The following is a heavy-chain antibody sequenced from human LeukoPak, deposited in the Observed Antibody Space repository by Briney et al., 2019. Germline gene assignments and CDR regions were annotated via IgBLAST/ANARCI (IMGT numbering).Heavy chain of an antibody. CDR2: INPSGGST. J-gene: IGHJ5*02. CDR1: GYTFTSYY. Sequence: GASVKVSCKASGYTFTSYYMHWVRQAPGQGLEWMGIINPSGGSTSYVQKFQGRVTMTRDMSTSTVYMELSRLTSDDTAVYYCARAGGRSWFDPWGQGTLVTVSS. CDR3: ARAGGRSWFDP. V-gene: IGHV1-46*01.